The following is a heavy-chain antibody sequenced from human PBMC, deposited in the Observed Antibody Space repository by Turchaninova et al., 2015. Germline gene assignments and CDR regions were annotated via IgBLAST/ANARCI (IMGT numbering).Heavy chain of an antibody. V-gene: IGHV4-34*01. D-gene: IGHD3-9*01. J-gene: IGHJ4*02. CDR2: IHPSGST. Sequence: QVQLQQWGAGLLKPSATLSPTCAVFGASFSDYYWCGIRQPPGQGLGWIGEIHPSGSTNYNPSLKSRVTISVDSSKNQFSLNLNSVTAADTAVYYCARGLDHAKTGFWGQGTLVTVSS. CDR1: GASFSDYY. CDR3: ARGLDHAKTGF.